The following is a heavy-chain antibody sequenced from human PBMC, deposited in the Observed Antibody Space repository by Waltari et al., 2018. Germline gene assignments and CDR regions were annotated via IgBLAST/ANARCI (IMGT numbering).Heavy chain of an antibody. V-gene: IGHV3-23*01. CDR1: GFTFSSYA. Sequence: EVQLLESGGGLVQPGGSLRLSCAASGFTFSSYAMSWVRQAPGMGLGWVSALSGSGGSTYYADSVKGRFTISRDNSKNTLYLQMNSLRAEDTAVYYCAKDASSRWLQPDYWGQGTLVTVSS. CDR2: LSGSGGST. D-gene: IGHD5-12*01. CDR3: AKDASSRWLQPDY. J-gene: IGHJ4*02.